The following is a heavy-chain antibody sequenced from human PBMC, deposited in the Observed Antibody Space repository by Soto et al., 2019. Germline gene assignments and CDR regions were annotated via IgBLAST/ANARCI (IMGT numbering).Heavy chain of an antibody. CDR1: GFTLSHYG. D-gene: IGHD1-26*01. Sequence: PGGSLRLSGAASGFTLSHYGIHWVRQTPGKGLEWLAVISYDGSNKHYADSVKGRFTVSRDNSKNTLYLQMNSLRAEDTAVYFCARYSGKYQGPIDYWGQGTLVTVSS. CDR2: ISYDGSNK. CDR3: ARYSGKYQGPIDY. V-gene: IGHV3-30*03. J-gene: IGHJ4*02.